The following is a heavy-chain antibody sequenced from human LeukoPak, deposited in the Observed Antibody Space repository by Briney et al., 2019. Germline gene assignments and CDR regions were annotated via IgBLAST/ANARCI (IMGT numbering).Heavy chain of an antibody. D-gene: IGHD2-2*01. V-gene: IGHV1-69*01. CDR2: IIPIFGTA. CDR3: ARQDIVVVPAAGDYYYYGMDV. Sequence: SVRVSCKASGRTFSIYAISWVRQAPGQGLDWMGGIIPIFGTANYAKKLQGRVTITADESTSTASMELSSLRSEDTAVYYCARQDIVVVPAAGDYYYYGMDVWGQGTTVTVSS. J-gene: IGHJ6*02. CDR1: GRTFSIYA.